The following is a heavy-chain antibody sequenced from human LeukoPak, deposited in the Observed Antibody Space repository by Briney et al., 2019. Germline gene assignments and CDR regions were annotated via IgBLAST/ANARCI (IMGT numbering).Heavy chain of an antibody. Sequence: GGSLRLSCAASGFTFSSYSMNWVRQAPGKGLEWVSSISSSSSYIYYADSVKGRFTISRDNAKNSLYLQMNSLRAEDTAVYYRARVGRMYSSAYYYFDYWGQGTLVTVSS. CDR3: ARVGRMYSSAYYYFDY. D-gene: IGHD6-19*01. V-gene: IGHV3-21*01. CDR2: ISSSSSYI. CDR1: GFTFSSYS. J-gene: IGHJ4*02.